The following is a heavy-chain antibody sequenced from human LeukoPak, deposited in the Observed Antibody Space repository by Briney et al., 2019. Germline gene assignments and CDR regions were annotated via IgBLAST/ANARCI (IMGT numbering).Heavy chain of an antibody. D-gene: IGHD3-10*01. V-gene: IGHV3-30*01. CDR2: ISYDGSNK. CDR1: GFTFSSYA. J-gene: IGHJ5*02. Sequence: GRSLRLSCAASGFTFSSYAKHWVRQAPGKGLEWVAVISYDGSNKYYADSVKGRFTISRDNSKNTLYLQMNSLRAEDTAVYYCARDYNFWFDPWGQGTLVTVSS. CDR3: ARDYNFWFDP.